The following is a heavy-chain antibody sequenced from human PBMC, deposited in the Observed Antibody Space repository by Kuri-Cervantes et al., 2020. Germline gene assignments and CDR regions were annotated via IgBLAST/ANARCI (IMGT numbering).Heavy chain of an antibody. CDR1: GGSITVERW. CDR3: ARDARGWEKFRDAYDV. J-gene: IGHJ3*01. V-gene: IGHV4-4*02. D-gene: IGHD1-26*01. Sequence: SETLSLTCTASGGSITVERWWSWVRQSPGQGLEWIGEVYHTGETNYNPSLKGRLSISVDKSKNQFSLRLNSVTAADTAVYFCARDARGWEKFRDAYDVWGQGTLVTVSS. CDR2: VYHTGET.